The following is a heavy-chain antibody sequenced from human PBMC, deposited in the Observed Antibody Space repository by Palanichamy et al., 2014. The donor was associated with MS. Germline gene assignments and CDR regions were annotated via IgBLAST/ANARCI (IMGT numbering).Heavy chain of an antibody. Sequence: QVQLVQSGAEVRKPGSSVKVSCKASGGTFSSYALSWVRQAPGQGLEWMGGIIPMFGTTNYAQTFQGRVTITADEATSSAYMELSAQRSEDTAVYYCARSGGHCTNGVCPYYYYYYAMDVWGQGTTVTVSS. V-gene: IGHV1-69*01. CDR1: GGTFSSYA. D-gene: IGHD2-8*01. J-gene: IGHJ6*02. CDR2: IIPMFGTT. CDR3: ARSGGHCTNGVCPYYYYYYAMDV.